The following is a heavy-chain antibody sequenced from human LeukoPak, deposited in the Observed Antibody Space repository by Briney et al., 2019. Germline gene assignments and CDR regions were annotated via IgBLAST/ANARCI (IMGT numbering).Heavy chain of an antibody. CDR3: ARDQEGFDH. J-gene: IGHJ4*02. Sequence: ASVKVSCKASGYTFTSNYIHWVRQAPGQGLEWMGMIYPRDGSTSYAQKLQGRVTVTRDTSTSTVHMELSGLRSEDTAVYYCARDQEGFDHWGQGTLVTVSS. V-gene: IGHV1-46*01. CDR2: IYPRDGST. CDR1: GYTFTSNY.